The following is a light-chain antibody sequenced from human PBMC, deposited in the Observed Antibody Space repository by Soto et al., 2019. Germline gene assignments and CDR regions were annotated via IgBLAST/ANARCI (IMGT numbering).Light chain of an antibody. Sequence: DIQMTQSPSSLSASVGDRVTITCRASQSISRYLNWYQQKPGKAPNLLIYAASSLHSGVPSRFSGSGSGTDFTLTISSLQPEDFETYYCQQSDSTPWTLGQGTKVDIK. CDR3: QQSDSTPWT. CDR1: QSISRY. CDR2: AAS. J-gene: IGKJ1*01. V-gene: IGKV1-39*01.